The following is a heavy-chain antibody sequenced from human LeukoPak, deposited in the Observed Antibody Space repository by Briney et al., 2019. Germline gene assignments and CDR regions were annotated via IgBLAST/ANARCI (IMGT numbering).Heavy chain of an antibody. CDR2: IYHSGST. Sequence: QASETLSLTCAVSGYSISSGYYWVWILQPPGKGLEWIGSIYHSGSTYYDPSRKSRDTISVATSNNQSSLKLSSVTAPDTDVYYCASQLSSYDFWSGYYKTWGQGTLVTVSS. D-gene: IGHD3-3*01. V-gene: IGHV4-38-2*01. J-gene: IGHJ5*02. CDR1: GYSISSGYY. CDR3: ASQLSSYDFWSGYYKT.